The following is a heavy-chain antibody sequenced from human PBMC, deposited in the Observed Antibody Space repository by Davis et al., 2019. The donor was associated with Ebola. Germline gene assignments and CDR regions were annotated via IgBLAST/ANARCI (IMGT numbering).Heavy chain of an antibody. CDR2: IYPGDSDT. CDR1: GYSFSNYW. D-gene: IGHD2-2*01. J-gene: IGHJ5*02. Sequence: GESLKISCKGSGYSFSNYWIGWARQMPGRGLEWMGIIYPGDSDTIYSPSFQGQVTISADKSISTAYLQWSSLKASDTAMYYCARQGYCNSTSCNNWFDPWGQGTLVTVSS. V-gene: IGHV5-51*01. CDR3: ARQGYCNSTSCNNWFDP.